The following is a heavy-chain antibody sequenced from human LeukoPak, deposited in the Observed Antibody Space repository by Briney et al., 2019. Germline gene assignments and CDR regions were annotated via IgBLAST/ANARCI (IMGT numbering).Heavy chain of an antibody. V-gene: IGHV4-34*01. CDR2: INHSGNT. D-gene: IGHD4-11*01. Sequence: PSETLSLTCAVYGGSFSGYYWSWIRQPPGKGLEWIGEINHSGNTNYNPSLKSRVTISVDTSKNQFSLKLSSVTAADTAVYYCARARRYSNYDYYYYYYMDVWGKGTTVTVSS. J-gene: IGHJ6*03. CDR1: GGSFSGYY. CDR3: ARARRYSNYDYYYYYYMDV.